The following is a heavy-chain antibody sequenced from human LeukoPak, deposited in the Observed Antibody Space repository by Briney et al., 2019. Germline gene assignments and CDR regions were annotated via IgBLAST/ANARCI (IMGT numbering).Heavy chain of an antibody. J-gene: IGHJ4*02. Sequence: PGGSLRLSCAASGFTFSSYAMNWVRQAPGKGLEWVSSIHANDGNTYYAESVKGRFTISRDNSKDTLYLQVNSLRAEDTAAYYCARSFRPCSSTICYFSFDFWGQGIQVAVSS. CDR2: IHANDGNT. CDR3: ARSFRPCSSTICYFSFDF. CDR1: GFTFSSYA. D-gene: IGHD2-2*01. V-gene: IGHV3-23*01.